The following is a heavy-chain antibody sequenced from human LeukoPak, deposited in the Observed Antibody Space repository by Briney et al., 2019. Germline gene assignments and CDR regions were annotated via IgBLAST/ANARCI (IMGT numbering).Heavy chain of an antibody. Sequence: GGSLRLSCAASGFIFSSYDMNWIRQAPGKGLEWVSYISSSGSTIYYADSVKGRFTISRDNAKNSLFLQMISLRAEDTAVYYCARDRYYYDSSAYYEIDYWGQGTLVTVSS. CDR3: ARDRYYYDSSAYYEIDY. D-gene: IGHD3-22*01. J-gene: IGHJ4*02. CDR1: GFIFSSYD. V-gene: IGHV3-48*03. CDR2: ISSSGSTI.